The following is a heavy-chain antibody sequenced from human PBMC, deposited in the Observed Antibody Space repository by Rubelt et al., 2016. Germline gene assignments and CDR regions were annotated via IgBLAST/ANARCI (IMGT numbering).Heavy chain of an antibody. CDR3: ARYLGIEGDFDY. D-gene: IGHD7-27*01. J-gene: IGHJ4*02. V-gene: IGHV1-18*01. CDR2: ISAYNGNT. CDR1: TFTNYG. Sequence: TFTNYGISWVRQAPGQGLEWMGWISAYNGNTNYAQKLQGRVTMTTDTSTSTAYMELRSLRSDDTAVYYCARYLGIEGDFDYWGQGTLVTVSS.